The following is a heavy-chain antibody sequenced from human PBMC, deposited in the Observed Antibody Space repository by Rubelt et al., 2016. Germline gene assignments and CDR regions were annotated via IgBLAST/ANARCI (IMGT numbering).Heavy chain of an antibody. CDR3: ARVRTFKTKEYYYYYGMDV. CDR1: GYTFTSYG. Sequence: QVQLVQSGAEVKKPGASVKVSCKASGYTFTSYGISWVRQAPGQGLEWMGWISAYNGNTNYAQKLQCRVTMTTDTSTSTAYMELRSLRSDDTAGYYCARVRTFKTKEYYYYYGMDVWGQGTTVTVSS. V-gene: IGHV1-18*01. J-gene: IGHJ6*02. CDR2: ISAYNGNT. D-gene: IGHD1-14*01.